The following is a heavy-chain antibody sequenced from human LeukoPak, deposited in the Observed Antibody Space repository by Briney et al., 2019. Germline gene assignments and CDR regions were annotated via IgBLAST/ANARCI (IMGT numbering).Heavy chain of an antibody. CDR3: ASVSAFGGVIVKVY. CDR1: GFTFSSYS. J-gene: IGHJ4*02. CDR2: ISSSSSYI. D-gene: IGHD3-16*02. Sequence: GGSLRLSCAASGFTFSSYSMNWVRQAPGKGLEWVSSISSSSSYIYYADSVKGRFTISRDNAKNSLYLQMNSLRAEDTAVYYCASVSAFGGVIVKVYWGQGTLVTVSS. V-gene: IGHV3-21*01.